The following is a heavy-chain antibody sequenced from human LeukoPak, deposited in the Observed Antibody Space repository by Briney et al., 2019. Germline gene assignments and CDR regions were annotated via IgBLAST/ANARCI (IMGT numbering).Heavy chain of an antibody. CDR3: ARLDGYNYGDYFDY. J-gene: IGHJ4*02. Sequence: PGGSLRLSCAASGFTVSSNYMSWVRQAPGKGLAWVSGIYSGGSTYYADSVKSRFTISRDNSKNTLYLQMNSLRAEDTAVYYCARLDGYNYGDYFDYWGQGTLVTVSS. CDR1: GFTVSSNY. CDR2: IYSGGST. V-gene: IGHV3-66*01. D-gene: IGHD1-1*01.